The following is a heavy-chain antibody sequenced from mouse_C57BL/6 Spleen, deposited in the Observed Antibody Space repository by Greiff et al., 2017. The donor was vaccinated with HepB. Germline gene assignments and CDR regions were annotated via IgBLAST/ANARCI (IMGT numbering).Heavy chain of an antibody. CDR1: GYTFTDYY. D-gene: IGHD2-4*01. V-gene: IGHV1-76*01. CDR3: ARYDYDGRYFDY. CDR2: IYPGSGNT. J-gene: IGHJ2*01. Sequence: VQLQQSGAELVRPGASVKLSCKASGYTFTDYYINWVKQRPGQGLEWIARIYPGSGNTYYNEKFKGKATLTAEKSSSTAYMQLSSLTSEDSAVYFCARYDYDGRYFDYWGQGTTLTVSS.